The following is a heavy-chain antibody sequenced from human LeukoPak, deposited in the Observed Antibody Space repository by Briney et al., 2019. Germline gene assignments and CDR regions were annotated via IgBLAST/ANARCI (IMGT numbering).Heavy chain of an antibody. Sequence: SETLSLTCTVSGGSVSSGTYYWSWIRQPPGKGLEWIGYIYYSGSTNYNPSLKSRVTISVDTSKNQFSLKLSSVTAADTAVYYCARDSGPLLKYSISYGMDVWGQGTTVTVSS. CDR2: IYYSGST. V-gene: IGHV4-61*01. CDR1: GGSVSSGTYY. CDR3: ARDSGPLLKYSISYGMDV. D-gene: IGHD6-6*01. J-gene: IGHJ6*02.